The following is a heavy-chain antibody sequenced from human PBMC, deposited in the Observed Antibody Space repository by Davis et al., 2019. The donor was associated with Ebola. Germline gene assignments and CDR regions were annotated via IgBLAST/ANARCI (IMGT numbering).Heavy chain of an antibody. V-gene: IGHV3-48*02. J-gene: IGHJ3*02. CDR1: GFSFSRYD. Sequence: PGGSLRLSCVASGFSFSRYDMNWVRQAPGKGLEWVSYISSGTTTLKYADSVKGRFTISRDNAKNSLYLQMNSLRDEDTAVYYCARDLGRRIPAFDIWGQGTMVTVSS. CDR2: ISSGTTTL. CDR3: ARDLGRRIPAFDI. D-gene: IGHD2-15*01.